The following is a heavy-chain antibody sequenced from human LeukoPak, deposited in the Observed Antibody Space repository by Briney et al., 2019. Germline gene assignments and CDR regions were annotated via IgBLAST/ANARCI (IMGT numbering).Heavy chain of an antibody. D-gene: IGHD2-2*01. V-gene: IGHV1-69*01. CDR3: ARDLGYCSSTSCYGWFDP. CDR2: TIPIFGTA. J-gene: IGHJ5*02. Sequence: SVKVSCKASGGTFSSYAISWVRQAPGQGLEWMGGTIPIFGTANYAQKFQGRVTITADESTSTAYMELSSLRSEDTAVYYCARDLGYCSSTSCYGWFDPWGQGTLVTVSS. CDR1: GGTFSSYA.